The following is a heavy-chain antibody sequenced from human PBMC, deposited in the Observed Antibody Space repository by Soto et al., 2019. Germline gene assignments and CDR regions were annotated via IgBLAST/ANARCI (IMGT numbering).Heavy chain of an antibody. D-gene: IGHD6-25*01. CDR1: DGSITGYHYY. V-gene: IGHV4-39*01. CDR3: AGGSSSAWIDF. J-gene: IGHJ4*02. Sequence: SEPLSLTYTVSDGSITGYHYYWGWIRQAPGRGLEWVGSIYNGGGNTYYSPSLKSRVAISVDTSNNQFFLRLNSVTATDTAVYFCAGGSSSAWIDFWGQGTLVTVS. CDR2: IYNGGGNT.